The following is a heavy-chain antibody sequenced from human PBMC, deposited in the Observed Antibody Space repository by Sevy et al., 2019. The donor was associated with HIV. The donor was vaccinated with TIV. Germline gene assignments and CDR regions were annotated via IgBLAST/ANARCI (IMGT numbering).Heavy chain of an antibody. V-gene: IGHV3-15*01. CDR2: IKSKTDGGTT. Sequence: LGGSLRLSCAASGFTFSNAWMSWVRQAPGKGLEWVGRIKSKTDGGTTDYAAPVKGRFTISRDDSKNTLYLQMNSLKTEGTAVYYCTTGIIFIAAAGLFDYWGQGTLVTVSS. J-gene: IGHJ4*02. CDR1: GFTFSNAW. CDR3: TTGIIFIAAAGLFDY. D-gene: IGHD6-13*01.